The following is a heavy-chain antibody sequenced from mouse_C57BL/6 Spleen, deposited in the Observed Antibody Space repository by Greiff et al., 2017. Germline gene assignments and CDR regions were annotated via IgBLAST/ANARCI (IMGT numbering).Heavy chain of an antibody. J-gene: IGHJ4*01. CDR1: GYSITSGYY. CDR3: ASLRYYAMDH. V-gene: IGHV3-6*01. Sequence: VQLQQSGPSLVKPSQSLSLTCSVTGYSITSGYYWNWIRQFPGNKLEWMGYISYDGSNNYNPSLKNRISITRDTSKNQFFLKLNSVTTEDTATYYCASLRYYAMDHCGQGTSVTVSS. CDR2: ISYDGSN.